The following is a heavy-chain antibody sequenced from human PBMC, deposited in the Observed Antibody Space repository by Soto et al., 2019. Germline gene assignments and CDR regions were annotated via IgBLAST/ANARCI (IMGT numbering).Heavy chain of an antibody. J-gene: IGHJ6*02. CDR2: IIPNFGTA. CDR1: GGTFSSYA. D-gene: IGHD3-16*01. CDR3: ARDARFSHHYDMDV. V-gene: IGHV1-69*01. Sequence: QVQLVQSGAEVKKPGSSVKVSCKASGGTFSSYAISWVRQAPGQGLEWMGGIIPNFGTAHYAQKCQGRVKITADESTSTAYMELSRLRSEDTAVYYCARDARFSHHYDMDVWGQGTTVTVSS.